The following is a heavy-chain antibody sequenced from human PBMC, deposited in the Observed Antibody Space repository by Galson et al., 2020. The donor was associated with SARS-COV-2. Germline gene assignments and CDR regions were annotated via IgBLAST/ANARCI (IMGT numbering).Heavy chain of an antibody. D-gene: IGHD2-8*01. Sequence: TLSLTCTVSGGSISSSSYYWGWIRQPPGKGLEWIGSIYYSGSTYYNPSLKSRVTISVDTSKNPFSLKLSSVAAADTAVYYCARLNDDYCYYDGMDVWGQGTTVTGSS. CDR1: GGSISSSSYY. CDR3: ARLNDDYCYYDGMDV. J-gene: IGHJ6*02. CDR2: IYYSGST. V-gene: IGHV4-39*01.